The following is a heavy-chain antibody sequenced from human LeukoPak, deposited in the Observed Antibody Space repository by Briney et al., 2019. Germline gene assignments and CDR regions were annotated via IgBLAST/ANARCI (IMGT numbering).Heavy chain of an antibody. CDR3: AKSAVAATAGFDY. J-gene: IGHJ4*02. D-gene: IGHD6-19*01. Sequence: PGRSLRLSCAASGFTFSSYGMHWVRQAPGKGLEWVAVISYDGSNKYYAGSVKGRFTISRDNSKNTLYLQMNSLRAEDTAVYYCAKSAVAATAGFDYWGQGTLVTVSS. CDR1: GFTFSSYG. V-gene: IGHV3-30*18. CDR2: ISYDGSNK.